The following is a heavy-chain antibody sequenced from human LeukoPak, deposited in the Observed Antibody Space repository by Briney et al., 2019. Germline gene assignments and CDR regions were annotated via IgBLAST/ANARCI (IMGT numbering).Heavy chain of an antibody. CDR3: ARDVKVLRQSYYGMDV. J-gene: IGHJ6*02. CDR2: ISGSGGST. CDR1: GFTFSSYA. D-gene: IGHD3-3*01. Sequence: GGSLRLSCAASGFTFSSYAMSWVRQAPGKGLEWVSAISGSGGSTYYADSVKGRFTISRDNSKNTLYLQMNSLRGEDTAVYYCARDVKVLRQSYYGMDVWGQGTTVTVSS. V-gene: IGHV3-23*01.